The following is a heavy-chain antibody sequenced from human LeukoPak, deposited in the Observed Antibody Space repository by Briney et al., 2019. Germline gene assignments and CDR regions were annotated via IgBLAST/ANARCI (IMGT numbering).Heavy chain of an antibody. V-gene: IGHV1-2*02. J-gene: IGHJ5*02. CDR3: ARDPGGKGDWFDP. D-gene: IGHD3-16*01. CDR1: GYTFTSYG. Sequence: ASVKVSCKASGYTFTSYGISWVRQAPGQGLEWMGWINPNSGGTNYAQKFQGRVTMTRDTSISTAYMELSRLRSDDTAVYYCARDPGGKGDWFDPWGQGTLVTVSS. CDR2: INPNSGGT.